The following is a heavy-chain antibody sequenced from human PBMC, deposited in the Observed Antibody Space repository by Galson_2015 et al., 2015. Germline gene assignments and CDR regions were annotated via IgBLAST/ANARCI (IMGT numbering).Heavy chain of an antibody. D-gene: IGHD6-13*01. Sequence: GSISSSNWWSWVRQPPGKGLEWIGEIYHSGSTNYNPSLKSRVTISVDKSKNQFSLKLSSVTAADTAVYYCARDPLEAAAGDYYYYYLDVWGKGTTVTVSS. J-gene: IGHJ6*03. V-gene: IGHV4-4*02. CDR2: IYHSGST. CDR3: ARDPLEAAAGDYYYYYLDV. CDR1: GSISSSNW.